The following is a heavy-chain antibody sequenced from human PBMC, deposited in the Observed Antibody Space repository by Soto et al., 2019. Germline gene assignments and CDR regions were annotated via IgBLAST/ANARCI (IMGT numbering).Heavy chain of an antibody. Sequence: PSETLSLTCTVSGDSISSSGYYWGWIRQTPGKGLGWIGSFYFSGSTHYNPSLKSRVTISVDTSKNHFSLNLDSVTASDTAVYYCASLDHYDISGIMGPDYWGQGTLVTVSS. J-gene: IGHJ4*02. V-gene: IGHV4-39*02. CDR2: FYFSGST. CDR1: GDSISSSGYY. D-gene: IGHD3-22*01. CDR3: ASLDHYDISGIMGPDY.